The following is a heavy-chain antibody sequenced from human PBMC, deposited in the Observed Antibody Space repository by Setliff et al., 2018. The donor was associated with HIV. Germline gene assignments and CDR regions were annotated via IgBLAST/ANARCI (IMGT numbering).Heavy chain of an antibody. J-gene: IGHJ4*02. CDR1: SGSVNNYW. D-gene: IGHD3-22*01. CDR2: IYYSGST. CDR3: ARLGDYDSSGYSWFDY. V-gene: IGHV4-59*02. Sequence: PSETLSLTCNVSSGSVNNYWWTWIRQPPGKGLEWIGYIYYSGSTYYNPSLKSRVTILVDTSKNQFSLMLSSVTAADTAVYYCARLGDYDSSGYSWFDYWGQGTLVTVSS.